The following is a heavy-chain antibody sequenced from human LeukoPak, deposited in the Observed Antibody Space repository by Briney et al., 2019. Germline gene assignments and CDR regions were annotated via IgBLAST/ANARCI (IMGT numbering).Heavy chain of an antibody. CDR2: INPSDGST. J-gene: IGHJ6*02. CDR3: ARVPSSYYYGMDV. D-gene: IGHD2-2*01. CDR1: GYTFTSYY. Sequence: ASVKVSCKASGYTFTSYYMHWVRQAPGQGLEWTGIINPSDGSTNYAQKFQGRVTMTRDTSTSTVYMELSSLKSEDTAVYYCARVPSSYYYGMDVWGQGTTVTVSS. V-gene: IGHV1-46*01.